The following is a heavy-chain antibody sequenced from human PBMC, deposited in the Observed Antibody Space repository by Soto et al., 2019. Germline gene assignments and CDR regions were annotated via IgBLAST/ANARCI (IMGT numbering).Heavy chain of an antibody. D-gene: IGHD2-8*01. CDR2: VSLTGDRT. Sequence: EVQLLESGGGLVQPGGSLRLSCVASRFDFSSYEMSWVRQAAGKGLEWVSRVSLTGDRTNYAGSVKGRFTVPRDNFKNALYLEMDSLRPDDTAIYYCARGGGYCTPSSCAIDSWGRGTPVTVSS. V-gene: IGHV3-23*01. J-gene: IGHJ4*02. CDR3: ARGGGYCTPSSCAIDS. CDR1: RFDFSSYE.